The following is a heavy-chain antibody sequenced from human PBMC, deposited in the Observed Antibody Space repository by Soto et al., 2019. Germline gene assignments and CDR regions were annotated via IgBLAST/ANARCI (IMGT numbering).Heavy chain of an antibody. D-gene: IGHD6-6*01. V-gene: IGHV4-38-2*02. CDR2: ISHSGTS. CDR3: ARRGGSSSGYYYYAMDV. CDR1: GYSISSGYC. J-gene: IGHJ6*02. Sequence: SETLSLTCTVSGYSISSGYCWSWLRQTPGKGLEWIGSISHSGTSFYNPSRRCRVTISVDTSKNQFSLHLPSVTAADTAVYYCARRGGSSSGYYYYAMDVWGQGTTVTVSS.